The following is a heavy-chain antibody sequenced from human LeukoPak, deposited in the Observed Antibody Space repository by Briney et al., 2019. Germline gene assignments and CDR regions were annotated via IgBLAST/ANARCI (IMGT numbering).Heavy chain of an antibody. CDR1: GGSISSSTYY. CDR3: ASTYYFDY. J-gene: IGHJ4*02. Sequence: SETLSLTCTVSGGSISSSTYYWDWIRQTPGKGLEWIGEINHSGSTNYNPSLKSRVTMSIDTSKKQFSLKLRSVTAADSGVYYCASTYYFDYWGQGTLVTVSS. CDR2: INHSGST. V-gene: IGHV4-39*07.